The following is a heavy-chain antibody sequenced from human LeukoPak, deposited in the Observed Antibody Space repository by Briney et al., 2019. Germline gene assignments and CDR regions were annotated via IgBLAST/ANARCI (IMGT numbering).Heavy chain of an antibody. J-gene: IGHJ3*02. CDR3: ARHGGNTDYPDAFDI. CDR1: GGSFSGYY. CDR2: INHSGST. Sequence: SETLSLTCAVYGGSFSGYYWNWIRQPPGKGLEWIGEINHSGSTNYNPSLKSRVTISVDTSKNQFSLKLSSVTAADTAVYYCARHGGNTDYPDAFDIWGQGTMVTVSS. D-gene: IGHD1-26*01. V-gene: IGHV4-34*01.